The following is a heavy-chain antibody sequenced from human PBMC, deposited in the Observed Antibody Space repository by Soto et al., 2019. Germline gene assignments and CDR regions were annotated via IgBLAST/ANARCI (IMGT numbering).Heavy chain of an antibody. V-gene: IGHV4-59*01. CDR2: IYYSGSP. J-gene: IGHJ4*02. CDR1: GGSISSSY. Sequence: SETLSLTCTVSGGSISSSYWIWIRQPPGKGREWIGYIYYSGSPNYNPSLKSRVTISVDTSKNQFSLKLSSVTAADTAVYYCARVLPFSSVIDYWGQGTLVT. D-gene: IGHD4-17*01. CDR3: ARVLPFSSVIDY.